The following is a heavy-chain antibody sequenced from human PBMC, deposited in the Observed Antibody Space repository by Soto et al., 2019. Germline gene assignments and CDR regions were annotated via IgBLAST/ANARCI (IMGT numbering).Heavy chain of an antibody. CDR1: EVTFVSHA. V-gene: IGHV3-30*03. CDR2: ISYDGSDK. J-gene: IGHJ6*01. D-gene: IGHD3-10*01. Sequence: QVQLVESGGGVVQPGGSLRLSCADSEVTFVSHAMHWVRQAPGKGLEWVTTISYDGSDKYYADSVKGRFTISRDNPETTLYLEMNRLRPEDTAVYYCARDGSGRGYFYYGMDVWGQGTTVTVSS. CDR3: ARDGSGRGYFYYGMDV.